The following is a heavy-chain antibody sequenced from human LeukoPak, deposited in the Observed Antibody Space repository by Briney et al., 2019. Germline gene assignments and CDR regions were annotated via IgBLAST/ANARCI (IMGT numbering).Heavy chain of an antibody. CDR2: IYYSGST. CDR1: GGSISSYY. CDR3: ASGEYGDAIDY. V-gene: IGHV4-59*01. Sequence: SETLSLTCTVSGGSISSYYWSWIRQPPGKGLEWIGYIYYSGSTNYNPSLKSRVTISVDTSKSQFSLKLSSVTAADTAVYYCASGEYGDAIDYWGQGTLVTVSS. J-gene: IGHJ4*02. D-gene: IGHD4-17*01.